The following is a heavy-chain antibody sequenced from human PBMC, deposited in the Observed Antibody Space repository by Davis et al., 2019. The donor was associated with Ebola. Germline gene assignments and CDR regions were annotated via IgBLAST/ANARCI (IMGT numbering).Heavy chain of an antibody. CDR2: IHPNSGGT. D-gene: IGHD6-13*01. Sequence: SVKVSCKASGYTFTGYYMHWVRQAPGQGLEWMGWIHPNSGGTNYAQKFQGRVTMTRYTSISTAYMELSRLRSDDQAVYYCARCLGYSSSWYAFPLFGPDYYYYYGMDVWGQGTTVTVSS. V-gene: IGHV1-2*02. CDR3: ARCLGYSSSWYAFPLFGPDYYYYYGMDV. J-gene: IGHJ6*02. CDR1: GYTFTGYY.